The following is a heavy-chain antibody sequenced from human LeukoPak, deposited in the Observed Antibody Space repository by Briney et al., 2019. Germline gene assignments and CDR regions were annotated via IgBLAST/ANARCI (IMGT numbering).Heavy chain of an antibody. CDR3: AREKDNWGIDAFDF. J-gene: IGHJ3*01. V-gene: IGHV3-66*01. CDR2: IYSGGST. Sequence: PGGSLRLSCAASGFTVSSNYMSWVRQAPGKGLEWVSVIYSGGSTYYADSVKGRFTISRDNSKNTLYLQMNSLRAEDTAVYYCAREKDNWGIDAFDFWGQGTMVTVPS. D-gene: IGHD3-16*01. CDR1: GFTVSSNY.